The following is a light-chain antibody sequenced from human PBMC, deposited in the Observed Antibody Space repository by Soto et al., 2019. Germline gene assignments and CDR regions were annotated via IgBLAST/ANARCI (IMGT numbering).Light chain of an antibody. V-gene: IGLV1-44*01. CDR1: SSNLGDNT. CDR3: AAWDASRDGYV. Sequence: QSVLTQPPSASGTPGQRVTISCSTSSSNLGDNTVNWYQQVPGTAPKLLIYSYDQRPSGVPDRFSGSKSGTSASLAISGLQSDDEADYYCAAWDASRDGYVFGTGTKVTVL. J-gene: IGLJ1*01. CDR2: SYD.